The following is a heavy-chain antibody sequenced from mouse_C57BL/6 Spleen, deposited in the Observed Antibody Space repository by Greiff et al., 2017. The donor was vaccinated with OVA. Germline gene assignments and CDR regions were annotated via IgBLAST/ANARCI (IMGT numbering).Heavy chain of an antibody. CDR2: ISPGSSAI. CDR1: GFTFSDYG. J-gene: IGHJ2*01. Sequence: EVQVVESGGGLVKPGGSLKLSCAASGFTFSDYGMHWVRQAPGKGLEWVAYISPGSSAIYYAETVKGRVTISRDNAKNTLFLQMSSLSSEDTAMYYCARGGYFDYWGQGTTLTVSS. CDR3: ARGGYFDY. V-gene: IGHV5-17*01.